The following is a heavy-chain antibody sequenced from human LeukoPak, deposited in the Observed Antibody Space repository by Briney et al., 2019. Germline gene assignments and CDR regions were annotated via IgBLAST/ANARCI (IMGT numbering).Heavy chain of an antibody. J-gene: IGHJ4*02. D-gene: IGHD5-18*01. CDR2: ISSSSSYI. V-gene: IGHV3-21*04. CDR1: GFTFNTYR. CDR3: ARLGAGIQLWPTHFDY. Sequence: GGSLRLSCAASGFTFNTYRMNWVRQAPGKGLEWVSSISSSSSYIYYTDSVKGRFTISRDNAKNSLYLQMNSLRAEDTAVYYCARLGAGIQLWPTHFDYWGQGTLVTVSS.